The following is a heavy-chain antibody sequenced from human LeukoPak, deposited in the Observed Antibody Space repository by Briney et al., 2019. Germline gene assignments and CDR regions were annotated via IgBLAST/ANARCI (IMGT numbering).Heavy chain of an antibody. CDR3: ASQRGVVVPAAMGANAFDI. D-gene: IGHD2-2*01. CDR2: ISGSGGST. V-gene: IGHV3-23*01. Sequence: GGSLRLSCAASGFTVSTNFMSWVRQAPGKGLEWVSAISGSGGSTYYADSVKGRFTISRDNSKNTLYLQMNSLRAEDTAVYYCASQRGVVVPAAMGANAFDIWGQGTMVTVSS. J-gene: IGHJ3*02. CDR1: GFTVSTNF.